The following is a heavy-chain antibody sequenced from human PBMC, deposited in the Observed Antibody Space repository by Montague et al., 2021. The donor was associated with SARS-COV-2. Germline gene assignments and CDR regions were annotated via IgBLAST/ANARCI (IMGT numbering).Heavy chain of an antibody. CDR2: TYHSGST. CDR3: ALPTAGARFDP. J-gene: IGHJ5*02. CDR1: GGSFSDYK. V-gene: IGHV4-34*03. D-gene: IGHD2-2*01. Sequence: SETLSLTCAVYGGSFSDYKWTWIRQSPGKGLEWIGDTYHSGSTNYNPSLKSRVTVSLDKSKNHFSLKLSSVTAADTAVYYCALPTAGARFDPWGQGTLVIVSS.